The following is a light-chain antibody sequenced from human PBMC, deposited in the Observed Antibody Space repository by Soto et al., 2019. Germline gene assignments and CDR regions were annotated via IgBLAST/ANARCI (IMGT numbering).Light chain of an antibody. CDR1: SSDVGSFQF. CDR2: EAT. V-gene: IGLV2-23*01. Sequence: QSALTQPASVSGSPGQSITSSCTGTSSDVGSFQFVSWYQQHPGKVPKVMIYEATRRPSGVSNRCSGSMSGNTASLTISRLQAEDEAVYYCRSYAGRSTWVFGGGTKVTVL. CDR3: RSYAGRSTWV. J-gene: IGLJ3*02.